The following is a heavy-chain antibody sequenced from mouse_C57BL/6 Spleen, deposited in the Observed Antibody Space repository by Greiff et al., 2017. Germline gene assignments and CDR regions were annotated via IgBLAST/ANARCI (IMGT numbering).Heavy chain of an antibody. J-gene: IGHJ2*01. CDR2: IDPSDSYT. D-gene: IGHD1-1*01. V-gene: IGHV1-50*01. Sequence: QVQLQQPGAELVKPGASVKLSCKASGYTFTSYWMQWVKQRPGQGLEWIGEIDPSDSYTNYNQKFKGKATLTVDTSSSTAYMQLSSLTSEDSAVYYYARRRAPTVYYFDYWGQGTTLTVSS. CDR1: GYTFTSYW. CDR3: ARRRAPTVYYFDY.